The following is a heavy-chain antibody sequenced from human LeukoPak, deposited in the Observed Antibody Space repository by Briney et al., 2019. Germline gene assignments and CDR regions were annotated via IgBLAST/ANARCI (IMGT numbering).Heavy chain of an antibody. CDR3: ARANYDFWSGSQPPDAFDI. J-gene: IGHJ3*02. Sequence: PSETLSLTCTVPGGSISSGGYYWSWIRQHPGKGLEWIGYIYYSGSTYYNPSLKSRVTISVDTSKNQFSLKLSSVTAADTAVYYCARANYDFWSGSQPPDAFDIWGQGIMVTVSS. D-gene: IGHD3-3*01. CDR1: GGSISSGGYY. CDR2: IYYSGST. V-gene: IGHV4-31*03.